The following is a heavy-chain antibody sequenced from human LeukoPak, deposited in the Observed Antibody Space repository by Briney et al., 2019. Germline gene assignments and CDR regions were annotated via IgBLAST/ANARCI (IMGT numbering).Heavy chain of an antibody. V-gene: IGHV3-20*04. CDR1: GFTFDDYG. CDR2: INWNGGST. Sequence: PGGSLRLSCAASGFTFDDYGMSWVRQVPGKGLEWVAGINWNGGSTGYADSVKGRFTISRDNAKNSLYLQMNSLRAEDTALYYCARGVDSGSYYAFDYWGQGTLVTVSS. J-gene: IGHJ4*02. D-gene: IGHD1-26*01. CDR3: ARGVDSGSYYAFDY.